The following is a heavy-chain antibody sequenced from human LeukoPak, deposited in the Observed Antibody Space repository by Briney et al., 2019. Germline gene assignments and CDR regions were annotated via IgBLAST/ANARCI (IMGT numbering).Heavy chain of an antibody. D-gene: IGHD6-19*01. CDR1: GFTFSSYV. J-gene: IGHJ4*02. CDR3: ARDRGYSSGWFDY. CDR2: ISSSGSTI. Sequence: AGGSLRLSCAASGFTFSSYVMNWVRQAPGKGLEWVSYISSSGSTIYYADSVKGRFTISRDNAKNSLYLQMNSLRAEDTAVYYCARDRGYSSGWFDYWGQGTLVTVSS. V-gene: IGHV3-48*03.